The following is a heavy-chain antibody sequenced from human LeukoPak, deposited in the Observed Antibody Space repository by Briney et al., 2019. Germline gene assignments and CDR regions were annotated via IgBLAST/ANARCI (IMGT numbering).Heavy chain of an antibody. V-gene: IGHV3-23*01. Sequence: GGSLRLSCAASGFTFDDYAMHWVRQAPGKGLEWVSAISGSGGSTYYADSVKGRFTISRDNSKNTLYLQMNSLRAEDTAVYYCAKLIEGIVVAPFDYWGQGTLVTVSS. D-gene: IGHD2-15*01. CDR2: ISGSGGST. CDR3: AKLIEGIVVAPFDY. J-gene: IGHJ4*02. CDR1: GFTFDDYA.